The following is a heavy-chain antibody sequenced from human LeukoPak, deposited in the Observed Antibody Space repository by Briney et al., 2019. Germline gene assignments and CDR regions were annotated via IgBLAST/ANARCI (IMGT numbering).Heavy chain of an antibody. V-gene: IGHV4-31*03. CDR3: AREGYSYGGGIDY. Sequence: SETLSLTCTVSGGSISSGGYYWSWIRQHPGKGLEWIGYIYYSGSTYYNPSLKSRVTISVDTSKNQFSLKLSSVTAADTAVYYCAREGYSYGGGIDYWGQGTLVTVSS. D-gene: IGHD5-18*01. CDR1: GGSISSGGYY. J-gene: IGHJ4*02. CDR2: IYYSGST.